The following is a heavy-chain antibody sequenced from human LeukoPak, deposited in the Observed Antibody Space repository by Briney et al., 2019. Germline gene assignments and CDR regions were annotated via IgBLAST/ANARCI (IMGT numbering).Heavy chain of an antibody. CDR1: GYSFTDYS. CDR3: ARPANLYYSADAFAL. V-gene: IGHV1-18*01. J-gene: IGHJ3*01. D-gene: IGHD2/OR15-2a*01. CDR2: IGGYSGHT. Sequence: ASVKVSCTASGYSFTDYSINWVRLAPGQGLEWIGWIGGYSGHTQYAEKFQGRVITATNTSTKTAYMELTSLRSDDTAVYYCARPANLYYSADAFALWGQGTLVTVSS.